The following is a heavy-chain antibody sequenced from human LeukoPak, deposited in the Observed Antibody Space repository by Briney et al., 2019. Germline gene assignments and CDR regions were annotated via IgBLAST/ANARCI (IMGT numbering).Heavy chain of an antibody. D-gene: IGHD6-6*01. V-gene: IGHV3-23*01. CDR3: AKFVYYSSSSPY. CDR1: GFTFSSYA. Sequence: GGSLRLSCAASGFTFSSYARSWVRQAPGKGLEWGSAISGSGGSTDYADSVKGRFTISRDNSKNTLYLQMNSLRAEDTAVYYCAKFVYYSSSSPYWGQGTLVTVSS. J-gene: IGHJ4*02. CDR2: ISGSGGST.